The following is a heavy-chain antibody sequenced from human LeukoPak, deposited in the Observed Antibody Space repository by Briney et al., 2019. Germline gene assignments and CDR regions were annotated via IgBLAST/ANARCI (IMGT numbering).Heavy chain of an antibody. CDR1: GYTFTYYV. D-gene: IGHD1-26*01. V-gene: IGHV1-18*01. Sequence: GASVKVSCKTSGYTFTYYVISWVRQAPGQGLEWMGWINAYNGNTNDAQKFQGRVTMTTDPSTSTAYMELRSLRSDDTAVYYCARGEKPYDYWGQEPWSPSPQ. CDR2: INAYNGNT. CDR3: ARGEKPYDY. J-gene: IGHJ4*01.